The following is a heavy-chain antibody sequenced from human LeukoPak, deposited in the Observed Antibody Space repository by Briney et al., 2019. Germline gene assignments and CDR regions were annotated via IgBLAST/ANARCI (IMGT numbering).Heavy chain of an antibody. V-gene: IGHV4-39*01. CDR1: GCSLSSGSYY. J-gene: IGHJ4*02. CDR3: ARLTAGTHFDY. Sequence: SETLSLTCTIPGCSLSSGSYYWGWIRQPPGKGLECIGSIYYSGSTYYNPSHKSRVTISVDTSKNQFSLKLSSVTAADTAVYYCARLTAGTHFDYWGQGTLVTVSS. CDR2: IYYSGST.